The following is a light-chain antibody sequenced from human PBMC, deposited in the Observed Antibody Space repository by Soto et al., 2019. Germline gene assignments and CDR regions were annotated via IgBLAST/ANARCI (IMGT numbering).Light chain of an antibody. J-gene: IGKJ1*01. Sequence: IVMTQSPATLSVSPGERATLSCRASQSVSTNLAWYQQRPGQAPRLLIYGASTRATGVPARFSGGGSGTDFTLTISSLQPDDFATYYCQQYNSYRAFGQGTKVDIK. CDR1: QSVSTN. CDR2: GAS. V-gene: IGKV3-15*01. CDR3: QQYNSYRA.